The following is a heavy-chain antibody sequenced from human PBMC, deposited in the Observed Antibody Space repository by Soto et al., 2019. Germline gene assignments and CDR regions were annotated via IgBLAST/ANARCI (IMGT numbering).Heavy chain of an antibody. CDR1: GFTFSSYS. D-gene: IGHD6-13*01. CDR3: ARERSRAAAGTFWFDP. V-gene: IGHV3-21*01. CDR2: ISSSSSYI. Sequence: EVQLVESVGGLVKPGGSLRLSCAASGFTFSSYSMNWVRQAPGKGLEWVSSISSSSSYIYYADSVKGRFTISRDNAKNSLYLQMNSLRAEDTAVYYCARERSRAAAGTFWFDPWGQGTLVTVSS. J-gene: IGHJ5*02.